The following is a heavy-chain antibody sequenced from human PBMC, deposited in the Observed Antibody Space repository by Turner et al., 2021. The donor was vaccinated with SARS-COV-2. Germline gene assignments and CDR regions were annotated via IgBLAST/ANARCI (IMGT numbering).Heavy chain of an antibody. CDR3: ARGRDDYIWGSPTPTYYFDY. CDR2: INHSGNT. V-gene: IGHV4-34*01. J-gene: IGHJ4*02. CDR1: GGSFSGYY. Sequence: QVQLQQRGAGLLKPSETLSLTCAVYGGSFSGYYWSFIRQPPGKGLEWIGEINHSGNTNYNPSLQSRVITSVDTSKNHFSLKLTSVTAADTAVYYCARGRDDYIWGSPTPTYYFDYWGQGTLVTVSS. D-gene: IGHD3-16*01.